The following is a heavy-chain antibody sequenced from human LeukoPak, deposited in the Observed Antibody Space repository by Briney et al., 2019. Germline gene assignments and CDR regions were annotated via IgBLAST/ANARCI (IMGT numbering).Heavy chain of an antibody. D-gene: IGHD2-15*01. J-gene: IGHJ6*02. CDR2: ITGTGGST. CDR3: ARYCSGGRCYLGYYYYGMDV. Sequence: QPGGSLRLSCAASGFTFSSYAMNWVRQAPGKGLEWVSTITGTGGSTYYAGSVKGRFTISRDDSKNTLYLQMNSLRAEDTAVYYCARYCSGGRCYLGYYYYGMDVWGQGTTVTVSS. CDR1: GFTFSSYA. V-gene: IGHV3-23*01.